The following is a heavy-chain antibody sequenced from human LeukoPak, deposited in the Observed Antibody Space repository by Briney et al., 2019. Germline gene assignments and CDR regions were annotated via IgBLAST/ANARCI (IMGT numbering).Heavy chain of an antibody. CDR2: INGDGSTT. CDR3: ARDGSSPYYFDY. D-gene: IGHD6-6*01. CDR1: GFTFSSYW. J-gene: IGHJ4*02. Sequence: GGSLRLSCAASGFTFSSYWMHWVRQATGKGLVWVSRINGDGSTTAYADSVKGRFTISRDNAKNTLYLQMNSLRAEDTAVCYCARDGSSPYYFDYWGQGTLVTVSS. V-gene: IGHV3-74*01.